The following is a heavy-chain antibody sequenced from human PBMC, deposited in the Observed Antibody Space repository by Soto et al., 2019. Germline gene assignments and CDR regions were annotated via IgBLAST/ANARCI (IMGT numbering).Heavy chain of an antibody. CDR2: IYYSGST. CDR1: VGSISSYY. V-gene: IGHV4-59*01. J-gene: IGHJ4*02. CDR3: ARGPPVRGVISFAY. Sequence: PSETLSFTCTVSVGSISSYYWSLIRQSPGKGLECIWYIYYSGSTNYNPSLKSRVTISIDTSKSKFSLRLSSVTAADTAVYYCARGPPVRGVISFAYWGQGRMVTVSS. D-gene: IGHD3-10*01.